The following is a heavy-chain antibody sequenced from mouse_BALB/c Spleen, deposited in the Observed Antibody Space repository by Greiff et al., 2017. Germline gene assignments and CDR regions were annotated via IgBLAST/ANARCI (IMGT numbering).Heavy chain of an antibody. CDR3: ARRDYDSSMDY. J-gene: IGHJ4*01. Sequence: VQLQQSGPELVKPGASVKIPCKASGYTFTDYNMDWVKQSHGKSLEWIGDINPNNGGTIYNQKFKGKTTLTVDKSSSTVYMELRRLTSEDTAVYYCARRDYDSSMDYWGQGTSVTVSS. CDR1: GYTFTDYN. V-gene: IGHV1-18*01. CDR2: INPNNGGT. D-gene: IGHD2-4*01.